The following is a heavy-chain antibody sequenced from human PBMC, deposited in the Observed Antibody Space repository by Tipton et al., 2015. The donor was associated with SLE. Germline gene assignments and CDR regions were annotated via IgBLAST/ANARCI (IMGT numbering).Heavy chain of an antibody. CDR2: INHSGST. D-gene: IGHD2-15*01. CDR1: GGSFSGYY. J-gene: IGHJ6*03. V-gene: IGHV4-34*01. CDR3: ARGREVYCSGGSCYHLYYYYMDV. Sequence: LRLSCAVYGGSFSGYYWSWIRQPPGKGLEWIGEINHSGSTNYNPSLKSRVTISVDTSKNQFSLKLSSVTAADTAVYYCARGREVYCSGGSCYHLYYYYMDVWGKGTTVTVSS.